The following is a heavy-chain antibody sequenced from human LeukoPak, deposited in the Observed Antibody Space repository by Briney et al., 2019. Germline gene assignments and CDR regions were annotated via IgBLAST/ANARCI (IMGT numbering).Heavy chain of an antibody. CDR2: IKFDGTLA. J-gene: IGHJ2*01. CDR3: VTGHYDSRMYFDL. Sequence: PGGSLRLSCTASGFTLSTYWIHWVRQALGKGLVWVSQIKFDGTLASYADSVKGRFTISRDNANNTLYLQMYSLGTEDTAVYYCVTGHYDSRMYFDLWGRGTLVTVSS. V-gene: IGHV3-74*01. CDR1: GFTLSTYW. D-gene: IGHD3-16*01.